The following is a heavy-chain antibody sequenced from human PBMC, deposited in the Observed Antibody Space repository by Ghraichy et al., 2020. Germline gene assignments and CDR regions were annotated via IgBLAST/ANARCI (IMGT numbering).Heavy chain of an antibody. CDR3: ATDIRGNTDY. D-gene: IGHD1/OR15-1a*01. CDR2: ISYDGGDE. Sequence: GESLNISCSASGFNFRNRAMHWVRQAPGKGLEWVAVISYDGGDEYFADSLKGRFTISRDNSKNTLYLQLNSLSTEDTGVYYCATDIRGNTDYWGQGTLVTVSS. J-gene: IGHJ4*02. V-gene: IGHV3-30-3*01. CDR1: GFNFRNRA.